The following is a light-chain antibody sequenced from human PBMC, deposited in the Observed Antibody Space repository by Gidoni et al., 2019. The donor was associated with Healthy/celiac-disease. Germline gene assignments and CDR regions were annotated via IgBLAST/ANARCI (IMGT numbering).Light chain of an antibody. V-gene: IGKV1-33*01. J-gene: IGKJ4*01. CDR1: QDISNY. CDR3: QQYDNLLPLT. Sequence: DIQMTQSPSSLSASVGDRVTITCQASQDISNYLNWYQQKPGKAPKLLIYDASNLETGVPSRFSGSGSVTDFTFTISILQPEDIATYYCQQYDNLLPLTFGGGTKVEIK. CDR2: DAS.